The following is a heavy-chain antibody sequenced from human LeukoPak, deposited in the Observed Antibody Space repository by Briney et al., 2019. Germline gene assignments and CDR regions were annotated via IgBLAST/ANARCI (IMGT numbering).Heavy chain of an antibody. CDR2: INPSGGST. J-gene: IGHJ4*02. V-gene: IGHV1-46*01. CDR1: GYTFTSYY. D-gene: IGHD2-2*01. CDR3: ARDPELGYCSSTSCYGHYFDY. Sequence: ASVKVSCTASGYTFTSYYMRWVRQAPGQGLEWMGIINPSGGSTSYAQKFQGRVTMTRDTSTSTVYMELSSLRSEDTAVYYCARDPELGYCSSTSCYGHYFDYWGQGTLVTVSS.